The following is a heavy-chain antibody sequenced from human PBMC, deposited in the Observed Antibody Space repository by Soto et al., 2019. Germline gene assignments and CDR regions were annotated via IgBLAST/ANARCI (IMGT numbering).Heavy chain of an antibody. V-gene: IGHV1-69*06. CDR1: GGSFSSIS. J-gene: IGHJ4*02. CDR3: ARDKRYYDSSGFYDFDY. D-gene: IGHD3-22*01. CDR2: IIPIFGST. Sequence: SVKVSCKAFGGSFSSISITWVRQAPGQGLEWMGGIIPIFGSTTYAQKFEGRVTITADKSTYTAYLELTSLRSEDTAVYYCARDKRYYDSSGFYDFDYWGQGTLVTVSS.